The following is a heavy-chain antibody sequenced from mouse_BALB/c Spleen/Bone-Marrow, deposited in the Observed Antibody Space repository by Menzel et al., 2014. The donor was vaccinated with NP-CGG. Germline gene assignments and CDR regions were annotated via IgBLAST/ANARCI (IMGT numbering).Heavy chain of an antibody. CDR1: GYSFTRYW. J-gene: IGHJ3*01. V-gene: IGHV1-5*01. CDR2: VYPGNSDT. CDR3: TRSYYDYGGFPY. D-gene: IGHD2-4*01. Sequence: VQLQQPGTVLARPGASVKMSCKASGYSFTRYWMHWVKQRPGQGLEWIGVVYPGNSDTIYNQKFKGKAKLTAVTSASTAYMELGSLTNEDSAVYYCTRSYYDYGGFPYWGQGTLVTVSA.